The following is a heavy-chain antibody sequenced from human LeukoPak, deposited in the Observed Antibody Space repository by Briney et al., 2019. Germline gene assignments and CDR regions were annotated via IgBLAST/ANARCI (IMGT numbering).Heavy chain of an antibody. J-gene: IGHJ6*02. Sequence: GGSLRLSCAASGFTVSSNYMSWVRQAPGKGLEWVPVIYSGGSTYYADSVKGRFTISRDNSKNTLYLQMNSLRAEDTAVYYCARERNYYGMDVWGQGTTVTVSS. CDR3: ARERNYYGMDV. CDR1: GFTVSSNY. CDR2: IYSGGST. V-gene: IGHV3-66*01.